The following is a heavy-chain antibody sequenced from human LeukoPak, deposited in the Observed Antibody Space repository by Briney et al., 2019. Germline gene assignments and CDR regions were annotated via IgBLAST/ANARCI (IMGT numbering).Heavy chain of an antibody. CDR1: GYTFTGYY. V-gene: IGHV1-2*06. CDR3: ARGFSRDPYYFDY. D-gene: IGHD3-10*01. J-gene: IGHJ4*02. Sequence: ASVKVSCKASGYTFTGYYMHWVRQAPGQGLEWMGRINPNSGGTNYAQKFQGRVTMTRDTSISTAYMELSRLRSDDTAVYYCARGFSRDPYYFDYWGQGTLATVSS. CDR2: INPNSGGT.